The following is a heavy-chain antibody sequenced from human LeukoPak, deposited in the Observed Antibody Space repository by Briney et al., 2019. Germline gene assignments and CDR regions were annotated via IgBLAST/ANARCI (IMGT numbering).Heavy chain of an antibody. CDR1: GGSISSHY. CDR3: ARMRDWFDP. V-gene: IGHV4-59*11. J-gene: IGHJ5*02. CDR2: IYYSGST. Sequence: SETLSLTCTVSGGSISSHYWSWIRQPPGKGLEWIGYIYYSGSTNYNPSLKSRVTISVDTSKNHFSLKVSSVTAAGTAVYYCARMRDWFDPWGQGTLVTVSS.